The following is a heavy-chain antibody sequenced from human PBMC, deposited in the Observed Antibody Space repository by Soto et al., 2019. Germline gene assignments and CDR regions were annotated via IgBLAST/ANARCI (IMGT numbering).Heavy chain of an antibody. V-gene: IGHV3-23*01. CDR2: ISGSGGST. Sequence: GGSLRLSCAASGFTFSSYAMSWVRQAPGKGLEWVSAISGSGGSTYYADSVKGRFTISRDNSKNTLYLQMNSPRAEDTAVYYCAKSKVDTAMVILDYWGQGTLVTVSS. CDR3: AKSKVDTAMVILDY. D-gene: IGHD5-18*01. J-gene: IGHJ4*02. CDR1: GFTFSSYA.